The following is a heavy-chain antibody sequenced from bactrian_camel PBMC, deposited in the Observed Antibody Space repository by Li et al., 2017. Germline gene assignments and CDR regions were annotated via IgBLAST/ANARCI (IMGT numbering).Heavy chain of an antibody. CDR2: IDYYGSVT. Sequence: QLVESGGGLVQPGGSLRLSCAASGFTFSSYYMTWVRQAPGKGLEWVANIDYYGSVTYYADSLKGRFTISRDNAKNTVYLQMNSLKSEDTALYYCATGGRFYAYRYWGQGTQVTVS. V-gene: IGHV3-2*01. J-gene: IGHJ4*01. CDR3: ATGGRFYAYRY. D-gene: IGHD1*01. CDR1: GFTFSSYY.